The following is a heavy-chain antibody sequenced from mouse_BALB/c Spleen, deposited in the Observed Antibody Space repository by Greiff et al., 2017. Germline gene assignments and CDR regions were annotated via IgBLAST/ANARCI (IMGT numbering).Heavy chain of an antibody. V-gene: IGHV3-2*02. CDR2: ISYSGST. Sequence: VQLQQSGPGLVKPSQSLSLTCTVTGYSITSDYAWNWIRQFPGNKLEWMGYISYSGSTSYNPSLKSRISITRDTSKNQFFLQLNSVTTEDTATYYCARSSGYIYYFDYWGQGTTLTVSS. CDR1: GYSITSDYA. J-gene: IGHJ2*01. CDR3: ARSSGYIYYFDY. D-gene: IGHD3-1*01.